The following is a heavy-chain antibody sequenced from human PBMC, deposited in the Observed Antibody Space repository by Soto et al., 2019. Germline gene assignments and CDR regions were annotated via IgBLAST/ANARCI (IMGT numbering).Heavy chain of an antibody. J-gene: IGHJ6*02. V-gene: IGHV1-2*02. CDR2: INPNSGGT. CDR1: GYTFTGYY. Sequence: GASVKVSCKASGYTFTGYYMHWVRQAPGQGLEWMGWINPNSGGTNYAQKFQGRVTMTRDTSISTAYMELSRLRSDDTAVYYCARDLPGYCSGGSCHAYYYYYYYGMDVWGQGTTVTV. D-gene: IGHD2-15*01. CDR3: ARDLPGYCSGGSCHAYYYYYYYGMDV.